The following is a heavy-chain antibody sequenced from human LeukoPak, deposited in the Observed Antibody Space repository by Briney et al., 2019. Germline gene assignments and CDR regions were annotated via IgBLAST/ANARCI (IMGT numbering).Heavy chain of an antibody. CDR2: LYSGGSA. CDR1: GLTVSSNY. CDR3: AGGFYRGY. Sequence: GGSLRLSCAASGLTVSSNYMSWVRQTPEKGLEWVSILYSGGSAYYPDSLSGRFTISRDNSKNTLYLQMNSLRAEDTAVYYCAGGFYRGYWGQGTLVTVSS. D-gene: IGHD2-8*01. V-gene: IGHV3-66*01. J-gene: IGHJ4*02.